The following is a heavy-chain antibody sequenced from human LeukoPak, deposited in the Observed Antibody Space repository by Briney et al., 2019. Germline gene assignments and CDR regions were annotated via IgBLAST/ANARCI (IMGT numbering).Heavy chain of an antibody. D-gene: IGHD2/OR15-2a*01. CDR2: ISSTAISI. Sequence: HPGGSLRLSCAASGFTFSSYEMNWVRQAPGKGLEWVSYISSTAISIYYADSVKGRFTISRDNAKNFLYLQVNSLRAEDTAVYYCARAAYCSSTTTCPYYYYMDVWGKGTTVTVSS. V-gene: IGHV3-48*03. CDR1: GFTFSSYE. CDR3: ARAAYCSSTTTCPYYYYMDV. J-gene: IGHJ6*03.